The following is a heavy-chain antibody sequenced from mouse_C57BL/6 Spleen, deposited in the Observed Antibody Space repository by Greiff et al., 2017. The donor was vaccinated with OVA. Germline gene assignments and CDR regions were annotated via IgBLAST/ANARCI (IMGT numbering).Heavy chain of an antibody. V-gene: IGHV1-64*01. CDR1: GYTFTSYW. Sequence: QVQLQQPGAELVKPGASVKLSCKASGYTFTSYWMHWVKQRPGQGLEWIGMIHPNSGSTNYNEKFKSKATLTVDKSSSTAYMQLSSLTSEDSAVYYCARGSSGYGAWFAYWGQGTLDTVSA. CDR3: ARGSSGYGAWFAY. J-gene: IGHJ3*01. CDR2: IHPNSGST. D-gene: IGHD3-2*02.